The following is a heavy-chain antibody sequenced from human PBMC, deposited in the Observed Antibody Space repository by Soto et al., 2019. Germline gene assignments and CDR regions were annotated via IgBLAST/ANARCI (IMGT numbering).Heavy chain of an antibody. CDR2: IYYSGST. V-gene: IGHV4-61*01. J-gene: IGHJ6*02. CDR1: GGSVSSGSYY. Sequence: SETLSLTCTVSGGSVSSGSYYWSWIRQPPGKGLEWIGYIYYSGSTNYNPSLKSRVTISVDTSKNQFSLKLSSVTAADTAVYYCARDRYYDFWSGYYTAREGYGMDVWGQGTTVTVSS. D-gene: IGHD3-3*01. CDR3: ARDRYYDFWSGYYTAREGYGMDV.